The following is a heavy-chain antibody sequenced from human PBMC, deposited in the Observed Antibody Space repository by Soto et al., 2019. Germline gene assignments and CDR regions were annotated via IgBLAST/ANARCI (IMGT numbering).Heavy chain of an antibody. V-gene: IGHV4-39*01. CDR2: IYYSGST. CDR3: ARLVTDIVVVVAATEINWFDP. CDR1: GGSISSSSYY. J-gene: IGHJ5*02. Sequence: SETLSLPCTVSGGSISSSSYYWGWIRQPPGKGLEWIGSIYYSGSTNYNPSLKSRVTISVDTSKNQFSLKLSSVTAADTAVYYCARLVTDIVVVVAATEINWFDPWGQGTLGTVSS. D-gene: IGHD2-15*01.